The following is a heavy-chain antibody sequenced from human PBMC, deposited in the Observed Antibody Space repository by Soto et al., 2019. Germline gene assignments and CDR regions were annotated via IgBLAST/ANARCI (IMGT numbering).Heavy chain of an antibody. CDR2: IYYSGST. D-gene: IGHD6-19*01. J-gene: IGHJ5*02. Sequence: SETLSLTCTVSGGSISSGGYYWSWIRQHPGKGLEWIGYIYYSGSTYYNPSLKSRVTISVDTSKNQFSLKLGSVTAADTAVYYCVGSPGGLGWFDPWGLGILVTVS. CDR1: GGSISSGGYY. V-gene: IGHV4-31*03. CDR3: VGSPGGLGWFDP.